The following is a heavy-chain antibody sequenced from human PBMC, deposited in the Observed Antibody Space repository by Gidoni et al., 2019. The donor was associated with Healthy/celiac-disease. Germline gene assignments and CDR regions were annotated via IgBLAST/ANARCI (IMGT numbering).Heavy chain of an antibody. CDR1: GCTFSSYA. Sequence: EVQLLEAGGGLVQPGGSLRLSCAASGCTFSSYAMSWVRQAPGKGLEWVSAISGSGGSTYYADSVKGRFTISRDNSKNTLYLQMNSLRAEDTAVYYCAKVMVRGVIPLWGQGTLVTVSS. CDR3: AKVMVRGVIPL. D-gene: IGHD3-10*01. V-gene: IGHV3-23*01. CDR2: ISGSGGST. J-gene: IGHJ4*02.